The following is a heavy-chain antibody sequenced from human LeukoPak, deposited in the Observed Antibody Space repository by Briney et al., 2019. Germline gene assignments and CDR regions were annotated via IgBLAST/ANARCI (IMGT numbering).Heavy chain of an antibody. V-gene: IGHV3-30*18. D-gene: IGHD6-13*01. CDR1: GFTFSSYA. CDR3: AKDRSSWYYYYGMDV. J-gene: IGHJ6*02. Sequence: GGSLGLSCAASGFTFSSYAMHWVRQAPGKGLEWVALIAYDGTNKYYAESVKGRFTISRDDSKNTLYLQMNSLRAEDTAVYYCAKDRSSWYYYYGMDVWGQGTTVTVSS. CDR2: IAYDGTNK.